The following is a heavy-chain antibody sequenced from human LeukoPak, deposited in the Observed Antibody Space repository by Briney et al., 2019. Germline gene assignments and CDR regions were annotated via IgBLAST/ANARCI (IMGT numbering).Heavy chain of an antibody. CDR3: ASGGSGYFFSRNT. J-gene: IGHJ4*02. D-gene: IGHD3-22*01. CDR2: ISGSGGRT. CDR1: GFTFSSYA. Sequence: GGSLRLSCAASGFTFSSYAMSWVRQAPGKGLEWVSGISGSGGRTHYADSVKGRFTISRDNSKNTLYLQMNSLRAEDTAVYYCASGGSGYFFSRNTGGQGTLVTVSS. V-gene: IGHV3-23*01.